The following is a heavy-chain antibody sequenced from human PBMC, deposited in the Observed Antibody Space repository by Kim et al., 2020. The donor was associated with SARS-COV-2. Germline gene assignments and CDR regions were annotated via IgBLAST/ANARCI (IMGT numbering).Heavy chain of an antibody. Sequence: SQTLSLTCAISGDSVSSNSAAWNWIRQSPSRGLEWLGRTYYRSKWYNDYAVSVKSRITINPDTSKNQFSLQLNSVTPEDTAVYYCARDQGPLWSGYYMGGWFDPWGQGTLVTVSS. V-gene: IGHV6-1*01. J-gene: IGHJ5*02. D-gene: IGHD3-3*01. CDR2: TYYRSKWYN. CDR3: ARDQGPLWSGYYMGGWFDP. CDR1: GDSVSSNSAA.